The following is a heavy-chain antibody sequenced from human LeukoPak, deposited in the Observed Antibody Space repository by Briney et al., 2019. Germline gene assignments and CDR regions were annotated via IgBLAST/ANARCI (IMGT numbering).Heavy chain of an antibody. CDR2: ISSDGTNK. Sequence: GGSLRLSCGASGFTFSNYPMNWVRQAPGKGLEWVTIISSDGTNKYYADSVKGRFTISRDNAKNSLYLQMNSLRAEDTAVYYCASVYEFWSQGTLVTVSS. J-gene: IGHJ4*02. D-gene: IGHD5/OR15-5a*01. V-gene: IGHV3-30-3*01. CDR1: GFTFSNYP. CDR3: ASVYEF.